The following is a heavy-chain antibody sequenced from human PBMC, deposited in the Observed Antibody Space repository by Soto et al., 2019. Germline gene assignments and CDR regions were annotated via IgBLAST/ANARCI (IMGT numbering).Heavy chain of an antibody. CDR3: ARDHAYSHWYFDL. Sequence: EVQLVESGGGLIQPGGSLGLSCAASGFTVSSNYMSWVRQAPGKGLEWVSVIYSGGSTYYADSVKGRFTISRDNSKNTLYLQMNSLRAEDTAVYYCARDHAYSHWYFDLWGRGTLVTVSS. CDR1: GFTVSSNY. D-gene: IGHD4-4*01. J-gene: IGHJ2*01. V-gene: IGHV3-53*01. CDR2: IYSGGST.